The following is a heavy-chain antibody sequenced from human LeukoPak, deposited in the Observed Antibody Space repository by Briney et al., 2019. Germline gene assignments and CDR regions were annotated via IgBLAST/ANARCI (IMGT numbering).Heavy chain of an antibody. CDR1: GFTVSSNY. V-gene: IGHV3-53*01. D-gene: IGHD1-26*01. J-gene: IGHJ4*02. Sequence: GGSLRLSCAASGFTVSSNYMSWVRQAPGKGLEWVSVIYSGGSTYYADSVKGRFTISRDNSKNTLYLQMNSLRAEDTAVYYCARGSGSYYGGYYFDCWGQGTLVTVSS. CDR2: IYSGGST. CDR3: ARGSGSYYGGYYFDC.